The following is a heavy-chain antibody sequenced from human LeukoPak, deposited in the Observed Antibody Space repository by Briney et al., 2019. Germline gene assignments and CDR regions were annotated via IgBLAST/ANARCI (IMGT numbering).Heavy chain of an antibody. CDR2: ISGYNGKI. J-gene: IGHJ4*02. V-gene: IGHV1-18*01. CDR1: GHTFVSYG. D-gene: IGHD6-13*01. CDR3: ARDLGPSRAAAGSAGY. Sequence: GASVKVSCKASGHTFVSYGISWVRQAPGQGLEWMGWISGYNGKINYAQKFQGRVTMTTDTSTSTAYMELRSLRSDDTAVYYCARDLGPSRAAAGSAGYWGQGTLVTVSS.